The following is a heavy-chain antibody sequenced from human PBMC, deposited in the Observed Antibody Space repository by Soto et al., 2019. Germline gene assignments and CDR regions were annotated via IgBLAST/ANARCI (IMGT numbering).Heavy chain of an antibody. CDR1: GGSFSGYY. D-gene: IGHD3-9*01. CDR2: INDRGSI. CDR3: ARESHDILTGPPWVWYFDL. V-gene: IGHV4-34*01. Sequence: QVQLQQWGAGPLRPLETLSLTCGVSGGSFSGYYWAWIRQSPGKGLEWIGEINDRGSINYNPSLKSRVSISVDTSKNPSSLKLRSVTAADTAGDYCARESHDILTGPPWVWYFDLWGRGTLVTVSS. J-gene: IGHJ2*01.